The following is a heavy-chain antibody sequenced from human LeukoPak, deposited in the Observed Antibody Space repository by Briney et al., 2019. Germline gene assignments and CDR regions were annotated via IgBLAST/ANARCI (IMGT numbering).Heavy chain of an antibody. CDR1: GGSFSGYY. Sequence: PSETLSLTCAAYGGSFSGYYWSWIRQPPGKGLEWIGEINHSGSTNYNPSLKSRVTISVDTSKNQFSLKLSSVTAADTAVYYCARGLELVPYYFDYWGQGTLVTVSS. D-gene: IGHD1-26*01. CDR3: ARGLELVPYYFDY. V-gene: IGHV4-34*01. CDR2: INHSGST. J-gene: IGHJ4*02.